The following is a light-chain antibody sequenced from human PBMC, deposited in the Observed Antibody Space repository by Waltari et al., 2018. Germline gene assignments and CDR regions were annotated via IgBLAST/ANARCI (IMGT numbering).Light chain of an antibody. CDR1: SSNIGNNY. V-gene: IGLV1-51*02. J-gene: IGLJ7*01. CDR2: ETT. Sequence: QSVLTQPPSVSAAPGQRVTISCSGGSSNIGNNYVSWYRQFPGTAPKLLFYETTERPSGVPGRVSGSKSGTSATLDITGLQAGDEADYYCGTWDSSLSGAVFGGGTHLTVL. CDR3: GTWDSSLSGAV.